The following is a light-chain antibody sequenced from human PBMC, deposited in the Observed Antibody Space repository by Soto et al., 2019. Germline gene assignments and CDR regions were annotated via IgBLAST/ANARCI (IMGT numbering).Light chain of an antibody. CDR2: DVS. V-gene: IGLV2-14*01. CDR1: SSDVGAYNY. CDR3: SSYTSSSTVV. J-gene: IGLJ2*01. Sequence: QSALTQPASVSGSPGQSITISCTGASSDVGAYNYVSWYQQHPGKAPKLMIFDVSNRPSGDSNRFSASKSGNTASLTISGLQAEDEADYYCSSYTSSSTVVFGGGTKVTVL.